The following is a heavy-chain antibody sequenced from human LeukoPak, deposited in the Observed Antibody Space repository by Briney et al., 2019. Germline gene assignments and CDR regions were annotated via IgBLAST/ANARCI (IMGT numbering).Heavy chain of an antibody. CDR3: AKGADIVATWGAFDI. CDR2: ISSSSSYI. Sequence: GGSLRLSCAASGFTFSSYSMNWVRQAPGKGLEWVSSISSSSSYIYYADSVKGRFTISRDNAKNSLYLQMNSLRAEDTAVYYCAKGADIVATWGAFDIWGQGTMVTVSS. J-gene: IGHJ3*02. D-gene: IGHD5-12*01. CDR1: GFTFSSYS. V-gene: IGHV3-21*01.